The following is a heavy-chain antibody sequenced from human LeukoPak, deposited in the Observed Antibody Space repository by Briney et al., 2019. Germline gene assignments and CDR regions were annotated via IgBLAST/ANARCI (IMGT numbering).Heavy chain of an antibody. CDR1: GFTFGTYW. D-gene: IGHD3-22*01. CDR3: AKDLDRRRTYYYDSRGYYGASDH. J-gene: IGHJ4*02. V-gene: IGHV3-74*01. Sequence: GGSLSPSSAASGFTFGTYWMHWVRQAPGKGLVWVSRINGDGSSTSYADSVKGRFTISRDNAKNTLYLQMDSLRAEDTAVYYCAKDLDRRRTYYYDSRGYYGASDHWGQGTQVTVSS. CDR2: INGDGSST.